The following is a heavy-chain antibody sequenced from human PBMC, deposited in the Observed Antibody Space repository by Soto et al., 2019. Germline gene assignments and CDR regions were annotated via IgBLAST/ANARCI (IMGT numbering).Heavy chain of an antibody. Sequence: ASVKVSCEASGGTFSSYAISWVRQAPGQGLEWMGGIIPIFGTANYAQKFQGRVTITADESTSTAYMELSSLTSEDTAVYYCARANSSGWYGDYGMDVWGQGTTVTVSS. CDR3: ARANSSGWYGDYGMDV. J-gene: IGHJ6*02. D-gene: IGHD6-19*01. V-gene: IGHV1-69*13. CDR2: IIPIFGTA. CDR1: GGTFSSYA.